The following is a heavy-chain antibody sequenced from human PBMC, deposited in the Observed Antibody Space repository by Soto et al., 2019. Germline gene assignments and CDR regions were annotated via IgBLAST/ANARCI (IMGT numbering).Heavy chain of an antibody. V-gene: IGHV4-34*01. CDR2: INHSGST. CDR3: ARDQMTTVTIV. Sequence: EILSLTCAVYGGCLSGYYWGWIRQPPGKGLEWIGEINHSGSTNYNPSLKSRVTISVDTSKKQFSLKLSSVTAADTAVYYCARDQMTTVTIVWGQGTLVTVSS. J-gene: IGHJ4*02. CDR1: GGCLSGYY. D-gene: IGHD4-17*01.